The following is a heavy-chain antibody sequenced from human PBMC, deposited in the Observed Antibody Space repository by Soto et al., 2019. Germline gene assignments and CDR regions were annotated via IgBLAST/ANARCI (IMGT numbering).Heavy chain of an antibody. D-gene: IGHD3-3*01. CDR3: ARDQSLTIFGVFPRPYYGMDV. J-gene: IGHJ6*02. CDR1: GFTFSSYG. CDR2: IWYDGSNK. Sequence: PGGSLRLSCAASGFTFSSYGMHWVRQAPGKGLEWVAVIWYDGSNKYYADSVKGRFTISRDNSKNTLYLQMNSLRAEDTAVYYCARDQSLTIFGVFPRPYYGMDVWGQGTTVTVSS. V-gene: IGHV3-33*01.